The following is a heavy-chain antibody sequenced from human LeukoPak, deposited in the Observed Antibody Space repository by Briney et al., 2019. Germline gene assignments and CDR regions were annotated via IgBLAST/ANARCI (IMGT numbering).Heavy chain of an antibody. CDR1: GYTFTKYG. CDR3: TREGVSGPTCWGISHD. D-gene: IGHD3-16*01. CDR2: IGTNTGNR. V-gene: IGHV1-18*01. Sequence: GASLKVSCKASGYTFTKYGVSWVRQAPGKGLEWMGWIGTNTGNRNYVNKLRGRVTLTTEKSTTTAYMELNSLRSDDTAVYYCTREGVSGPTCWGISHDWGQGTLVTVAS. J-gene: IGHJ4*02.